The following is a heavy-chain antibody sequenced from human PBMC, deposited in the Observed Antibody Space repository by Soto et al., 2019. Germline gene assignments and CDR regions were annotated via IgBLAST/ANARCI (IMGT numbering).Heavy chain of an antibody. CDR3: AGEGKAGSDRGWIDP. CDR1: GFIFNTYA. V-gene: IGHV3-33*01. Sequence: QVQLVESGGGVVQPGGSLRLSCAASGFIFNTYAMHWGRQAPGKELEWVAVIWYDGSKKYYADSVKGRFTMSRDNSKNMVYVEMNSLRAEDTAVYYCAGEGKAGSDRGWIDPWGQGTLVIVSS. D-gene: IGHD3-10*01. J-gene: IGHJ5*02. CDR2: IWYDGSKK.